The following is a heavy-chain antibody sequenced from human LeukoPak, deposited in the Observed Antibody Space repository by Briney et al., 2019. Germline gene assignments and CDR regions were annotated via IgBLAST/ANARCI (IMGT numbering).Heavy chain of an antibody. J-gene: IGHJ4*02. CDR3: ARVLRTTVTPDY. D-gene: IGHD4-17*01. CDR2: ISAYNGNT. Sequence: GGSLRLSCAASGFTFTSYGISWVRQAPGQGLEWMGWISAYNGNTNYAQKLQGRVTMTTDTSTSTAYMELRSLRSDDTAVYYCARVLRTTVTPDYWGQGTLVTVSS. V-gene: IGHV1-18*01. CDR1: GFTFTSYG.